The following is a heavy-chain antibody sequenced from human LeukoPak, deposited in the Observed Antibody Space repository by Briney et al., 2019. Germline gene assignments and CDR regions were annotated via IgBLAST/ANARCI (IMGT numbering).Heavy chain of an antibody. CDR2: INHSGST. CDR1: GGSFSGYY. J-gene: IGHJ4*02. CDR3: ARGATVTTAPYFDY. V-gene: IGHV4-34*01. Sequence: SETLSLTCAVYGGSFSGYYWSWIRQPPGKGLEWIGEINHSGSTNYNPSLKSRVTISVDTSKNQFSLKLSSVTAADTAVYYCARGATVTTAPYFDYWGQGTLVTVSS. D-gene: IGHD4-17*01.